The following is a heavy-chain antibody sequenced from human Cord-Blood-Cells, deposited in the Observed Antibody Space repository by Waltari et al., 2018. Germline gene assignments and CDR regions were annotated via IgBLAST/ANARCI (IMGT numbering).Heavy chain of an antibody. V-gene: IGHV3-9*01. CDR3: AKVYGYRGLD. CDR2: ISWNSGSI. D-gene: IGHD1-26*01. J-gene: IGHJ4*02. Sequence: EVQLVESGGGLVPPGRSLRLSCAASGFTFVVYAMPWVRQAPGKGLEWVSGISWNSGSIGYADSVKGRFTISRDNAKNSLYLQMNSLRAEDTALYYCAKVYGYRGLDWGQGTLVTVSS. CDR1: GFTFVVYA.